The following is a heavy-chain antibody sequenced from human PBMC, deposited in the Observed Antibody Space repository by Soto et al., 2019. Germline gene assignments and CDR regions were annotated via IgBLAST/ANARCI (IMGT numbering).Heavy chain of an antibody. Sequence: PGGSLRLSCAASGFTFSNAWMNWVRQAPGKGLEWVGRIKSKTDGGTTDYAAPVKGRFTISRDDSKNTLYLQMNSLKTEDTAVYYCTSEVDVYSSGWYLGFDYWGQGTLVTVSS. CDR3: TSEVDVYSSGWYLGFDY. D-gene: IGHD6-19*01. CDR2: IKSKTDGGTT. J-gene: IGHJ4*02. CDR1: GFTFSNAW. V-gene: IGHV3-15*07.